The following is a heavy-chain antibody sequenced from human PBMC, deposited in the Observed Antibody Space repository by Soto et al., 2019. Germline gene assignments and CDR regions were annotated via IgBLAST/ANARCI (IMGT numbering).Heavy chain of an antibody. CDR1: AYTFTSHA. V-gene: IGHV1-3*01. Sequence: QVQLVQSGAEAKRPGASVKVSCKASAYTFTSHAIHWVRQAPGQRPEWMGWINAANGNTEYSQKFQGRVTITRDTSANTAYMELNSLRSEDRAVYYCARGSGSYFPYFGYWGQGTLVTVSS. J-gene: IGHJ4*02. CDR2: INAANGNT. CDR3: ARGSGSYFPYFGY. D-gene: IGHD1-26*01.